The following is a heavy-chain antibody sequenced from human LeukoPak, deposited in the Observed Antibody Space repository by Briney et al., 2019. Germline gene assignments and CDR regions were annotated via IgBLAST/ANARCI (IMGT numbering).Heavy chain of an antibody. CDR1: GGSISSSSYY. V-gene: IGHV4-39*07. J-gene: IGHJ4*02. CDR3: ARRHVECSSSSDPYYFDY. D-gene: IGHD6-6*01. CDR2: IYYSGST. Sequence: PSETLSLTCTVSGGSISSSSYYWGWIRQPPGKGLEWIGSIYYSGSTYYNPSLKSRVTISVDTSKNQFSLKLSSVTAADTAVYYCARRHVECSSSSDPYYFDYWGQGTLVTVSS.